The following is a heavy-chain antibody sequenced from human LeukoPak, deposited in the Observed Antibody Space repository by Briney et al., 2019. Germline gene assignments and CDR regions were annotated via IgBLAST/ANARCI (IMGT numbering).Heavy chain of an antibody. J-gene: IGHJ2*01. CDR3: ARRAPYYDSSGYQTMGNEYWYFDL. CDR1: GYTFTGYY. D-gene: IGHD3-22*01. Sequence: ASVKVSCKASGYTFTGYYMHWVRQAPGQGLEWMGWINPNSGGTNYAQKFQGRVTMTRDTSISTAYMELSRLRSDDTAVYYCARRAPYYDSSGYQTMGNEYWYFDLWGRGTLVTVSS. V-gene: IGHV1-2*02. CDR2: INPNSGGT.